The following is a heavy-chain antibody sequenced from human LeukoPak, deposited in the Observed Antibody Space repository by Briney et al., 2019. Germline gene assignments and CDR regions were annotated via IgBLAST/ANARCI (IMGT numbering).Heavy chain of an antibody. V-gene: IGHV3-53*01. CDR3: ASPILNDAFDI. J-gene: IGHJ3*02. CDR1: GFTFSSYA. CDR2: IYSGGST. Sequence: GGSLRLSCAASGFTFSSYAMSWVRQAPGKGLEWVSVIYSGGSTYYADSVKGRFTISRDNSKNTLYLQMNSLRAEDTAVYYCASPILNDAFDIWGQGTMVTVSS.